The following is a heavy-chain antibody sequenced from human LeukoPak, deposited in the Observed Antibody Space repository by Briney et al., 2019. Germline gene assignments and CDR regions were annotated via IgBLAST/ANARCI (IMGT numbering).Heavy chain of an antibody. Sequence: SVKVSCKASGYTFTGYYMNWVRQAPGQGLEWMGGVIPIFGTANSTQKFQGRLTITADISTNTVYMELSSLRVDDTAVYFCAGIPVFGVVLHQEPVWGKGTTVTVSS. J-gene: IGHJ6*03. V-gene: IGHV1-69*06. D-gene: IGHD3-3*01. CDR3: AGIPVFGVVLHQEPV. CDR1: GYTFTGYY. CDR2: VIPIFGTA.